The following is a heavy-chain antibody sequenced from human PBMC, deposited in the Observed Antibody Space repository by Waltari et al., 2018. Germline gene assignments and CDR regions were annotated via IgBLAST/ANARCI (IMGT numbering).Heavy chain of an antibody. J-gene: IGHJ3*02. D-gene: IGHD3-22*01. Sequence: QLQLQESGPGLVKPSETLSLTCTVSGGSISSSSYYWGWIRQPPGKGLEWIESIYYSGSTYYNPSLKSRVTISVDTSKNQFSLKLSSVTAADTAVYYCARPGYYYDSSGFYAFDIWGQGTMVTVSS. CDR2: IYYSGST. CDR3: ARPGYYYDSSGFYAFDI. V-gene: IGHV4-39*01. CDR1: GGSISSSSYY.